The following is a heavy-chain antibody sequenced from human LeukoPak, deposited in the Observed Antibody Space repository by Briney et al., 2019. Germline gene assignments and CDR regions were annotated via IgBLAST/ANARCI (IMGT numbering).Heavy chain of an antibody. V-gene: IGHV3-15*01. CDR1: GFTFSNAW. CDR2: IKSKTDGGTT. CDR3: TTDQILDCSSTGCYLADY. Sequence: GSLRLSCAASGFTFSNAWMSWVRQAPGKGLEWVGRIKSKTDGGTTDYAAPVKGRFTISRDDSKNTLYLQMNSLKTEDTAVYYCTTDQILDCSSTGCYLADYWGQGTLVTVSS. J-gene: IGHJ4*02. D-gene: IGHD2-2*01.